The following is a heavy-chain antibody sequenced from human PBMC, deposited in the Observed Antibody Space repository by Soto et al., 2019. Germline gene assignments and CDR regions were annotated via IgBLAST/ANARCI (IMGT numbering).Heavy chain of an antibody. J-gene: IGHJ6*02. V-gene: IGHV3-11*01. CDR2: ISSSGSTI. CDR1: GFPFSYYY. Sequence: PGGSLILSCAASGFPFSYYYMSWLRPAPGKGLEWVSYISSSGSTIYYADSVKGRFTISRDNSKNTLYLQMTSLRAEDTALYYCTKASPDRHHMDVWGQGTTVTVSS. CDR3: TKASPDRHHMDV.